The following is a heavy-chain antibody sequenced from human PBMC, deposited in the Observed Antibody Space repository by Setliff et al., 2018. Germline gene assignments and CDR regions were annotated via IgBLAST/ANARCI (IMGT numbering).Heavy chain of an antibody. CDR1: GGTFSSYA. Sequence: SVKVSCKASGGTFSSYAISWVRQAPGQGLEWMGGIIPIFGTANYAQKFQGRVTITADESTSTAYMELSSLRSENTAVYYCAREEQQLVWFDPWGQGTLVTVSS. CDR2: IIPIFGTA. D-gene: IGHD6-13*01. J-gene: IGHJ5*02. CDR3: AREEQQLVWFDP. V-gene: IGHV1-69*13.